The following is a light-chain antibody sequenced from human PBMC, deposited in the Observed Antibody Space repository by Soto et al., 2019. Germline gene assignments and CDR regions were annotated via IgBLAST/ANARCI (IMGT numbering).Light chain of an antibody. V-gene: IGKV1-5*03. CDR1: QSISSW. J-gene: IGKJ1*01. CDR2: KAS. Sequence: DIQMTQSPSTLSASVGDRVTITCRASQSISSWLAWYQQKAGKAPKLLIYKASSLESGVPSRFSGSGSGTEFTLTISSLQPDDFANYYCQQYKSYWTFGQGTKVEIK. CDR3: QQYKSYWT.